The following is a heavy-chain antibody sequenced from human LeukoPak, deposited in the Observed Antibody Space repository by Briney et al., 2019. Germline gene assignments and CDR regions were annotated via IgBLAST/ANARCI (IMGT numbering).Heavy chain of an antibody. Sequence: SETLSLTCTVSGGSISSGDYYWSWIRQPPGKGLEWIGYIYCSGSTYYNPSLKSRVTISVDTSKNQFSLKLSSVTAADTAVYYCASVIVGATSVDYWGQGTLVTVSS. V-gene: IGHV4-30-4*08. D-gene: IGHD1-26*01. CDR2: IYCSGST. CDR1: GGSISSGDYY. CDR3: ASVIVGATSVDY. J-gene: IGHJ4*02.